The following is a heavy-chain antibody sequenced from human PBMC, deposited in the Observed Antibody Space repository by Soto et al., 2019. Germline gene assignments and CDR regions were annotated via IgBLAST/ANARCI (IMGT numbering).Heavy chain of an antibody. D-gene: IGHD2-2*01. CDR1: GFTFSSYA. CDR3: AKVFSDLYCSSTSCPPGRI. CDR2: ISGSGGST. J-gene: IGHJ3*02. V-gene: IGHV3-23*01. Sequence: PGGSLRLSCAASGFTFSSYAMSWVRQAPGKGLEWVSAISGSGGSTYYADSVKGRFTISRDNSKNTLYLQMNSLRAEDTAVYYCAKVFSDLYCSSTSCPPGRIWDQGTMVTVSS.